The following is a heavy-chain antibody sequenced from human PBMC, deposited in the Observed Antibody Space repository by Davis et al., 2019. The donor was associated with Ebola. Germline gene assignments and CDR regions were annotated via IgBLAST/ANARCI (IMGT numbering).Heavy chain of an antibody. D-gene: IGHD6-19*01. CDR3: AREIAVAGTECDY. CDR2: IKQDGSEK. CDR1: GFTFSSYG. J-gene: IGHJ4*02. V-gene: IGHV3-7*01. Sequence: GESLKISCAASGFTFSSYGMHWVRQAPGKGLEWVANIKQDGSEKYYVDSVKGRFTISRDNAKNSLYLQMNSLRAEDTAVYYCAREIAVAGTECDYWGQGTLVTVSS.